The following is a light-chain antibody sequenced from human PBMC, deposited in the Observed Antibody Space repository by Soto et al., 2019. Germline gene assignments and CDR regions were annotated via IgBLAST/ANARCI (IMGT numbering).Light chain of an antibody. CDR3: QQYSSYSKT. CDR2: DAS. J-gene: IGKJ1*01. CDR1: QSISSW. V-gene: IGKV1-5*01. Sequence: DIQMTQSPSTLSASVGDRLTITCRASQSISSWLAWYQQRPGKAPKLLIFDASSLESGVPSRFSGSGPGTEFTLTISSLQPDDFATYYCQQYSSYSKTFGQGTKVDIK.